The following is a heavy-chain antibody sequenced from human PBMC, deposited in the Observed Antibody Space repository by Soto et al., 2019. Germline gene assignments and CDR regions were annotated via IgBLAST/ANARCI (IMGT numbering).Heavy chain of an antibody. D-gene: IGHD5-12*01. J-gene: IGHJ4*02. CDR2: IYYSGST. CDR1: GGSISSSSYY. V-gene: IGHV4-39*07. CDR3: ARARGYSGYLFRDFDY. Sequence: SETLSLTCTVSGGSISSSSYYWGWIRQPPGKGLEWIGNIYYSGSTYYNPSLKSRVTISVDTSKNQFSLKLSSVTAADTAVYYCARARGYSGYLFRDFDYWGQGTLVTVSS.